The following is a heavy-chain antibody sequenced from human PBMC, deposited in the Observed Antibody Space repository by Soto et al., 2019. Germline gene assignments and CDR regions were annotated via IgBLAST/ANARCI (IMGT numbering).Heavy chain of an antibody. V-gene: IGHV4-31*03. D-gene: IGHD2-15*01. CDR2: IYYSGST. Sequence: QVLLQESGPGLVKPSQTLSLTCTVSGGSISSGINYWSWIRQHPGKGLEWIGYIYYSGSTYYNPSLNNRVTKSVDTSKNHFSLKLSSVTAADTAVYYCARGLDCSGGTCYGPYFDSWGQGSLVTVSS. CDR1: GGSISSGINY. CDR3: ARGLDCSGGTCYGPYFDS. J-gene: IGHJ4*02.